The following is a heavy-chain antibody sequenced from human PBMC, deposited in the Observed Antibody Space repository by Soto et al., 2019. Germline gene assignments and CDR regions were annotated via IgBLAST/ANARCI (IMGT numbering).Heavy chain of an antibody. CDR3: ARDGGIQMWSPYYFDY. D-gene: IGHD2-21*01. J-gene: IGHJ4*02. CDR1: GFTFTNYA. CDR2: VSYDGSKT. V-gene: IGHV3-30*03. Sequence: QVQLVESGGGVVQPGMSLRLSCTASGFTFTNYAMHWVRQSPDRGLEWVAIVSYDGSKTYYADFVKGRFTISRDNSKNXLYLQMTTLNAEDTAVYFCARDGGIQMWSPYYFDYWGQGTLVTVSS.